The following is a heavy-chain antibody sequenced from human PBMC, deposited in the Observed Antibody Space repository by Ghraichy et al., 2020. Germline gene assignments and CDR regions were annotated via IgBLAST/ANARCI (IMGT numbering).Heavy chain of an antibody. Sequence: ASVKVSCKASGYTFTSYGISWVRQAPGQGLEWMGWISAYNGNTNHAQKLQGRVTMTTDTSTSTAYMELRSLRSDDTAVYYCARHGDLRFLEWLKSMDVWGQGTTVTVSS. CDR3: ARHGDLRFLEWLKSMDV. D-gene: IGHD3-3*01. CDR2: ISAYNGNT. J-gene: IGHJ6*01. V-gene: IGHV1-18*01. CDR1: GYTFTSYG.